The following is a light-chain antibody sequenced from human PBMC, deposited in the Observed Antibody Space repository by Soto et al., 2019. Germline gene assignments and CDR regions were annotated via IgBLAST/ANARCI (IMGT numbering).Light chain of an antibody. CDR1: SSNIGTNS. J-gene: IGLJ1*01. CDR3: AAWDDSLNGAY. CDR2: SNN. Sequence: QSALTQPPSASGTPGQRVTISCSGSSSNIGTNSVNWYQQLPGTAPRLLIFSNNQRPSGVPDRFSGSKSGTSASLAISGLQSEDEADYYCAAWDDSLNGAYFGTGTKVTVL. V-gene: IGLV1-44*01.